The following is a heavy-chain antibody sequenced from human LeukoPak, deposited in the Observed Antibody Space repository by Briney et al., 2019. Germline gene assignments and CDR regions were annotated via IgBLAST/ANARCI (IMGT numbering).Heavy chain of an antibody. D-gene: IGHD5-18*01. J-gene: IGHJ4*02. V-gene: IGHV4-30-4*08. CDR2: IYYSGST. CDR1: GGSISSGDYY. Sequence: SQTLSLTCTVSGGSISSGDYYWSWIRQPPGKGLEWIGYIYYSGSTYYNPSLRSRVTISVDTSKNQFSLKLSSVTAADTAVYYCARAIADTAMVYFDYWGQGTLVTVSS. CDR3: ARAIADTAMVYFDY.